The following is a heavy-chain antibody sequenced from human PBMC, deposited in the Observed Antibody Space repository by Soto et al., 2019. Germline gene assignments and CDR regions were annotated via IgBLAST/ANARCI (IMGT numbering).Heavy chain of an antibody. CDR2: IYYSGST. J-gene: IGHJ5*02. Sequence: SETLSLTCTVSGGSVSSGSYYWSWIRQPPGKGLEWIGYIYYSGSTNYNPSLKSRVTISVDTSKNQFSLKLNSVTAADTAVYYCARGGYCSGGSCRYNWFDPWGQGTLVTVSS. D-gene: IGHD2-15*01. CDR1: GGSVSSGSYY. V-gene: IGHV4-61*01. CDR3: ARGGYCSGGSCRYNWFDP.